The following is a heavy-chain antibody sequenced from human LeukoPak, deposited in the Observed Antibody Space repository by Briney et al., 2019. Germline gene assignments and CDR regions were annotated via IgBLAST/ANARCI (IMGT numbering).Heavy chain of an antibody. CDR3: ARDSSYGNLYYFDY. V-gene: IGHV4-31*03. J-gene: IGHJ4*02. CDR2: IYYSGST. CDR1: GGSISSGGYY. Sequence: SETLSLTCTVSGGSISSGGYYWSWIRQHPGKGLEWIGYIYYSGSTYYNPSLKSRVTISVDTSKNQFSLKLSSVTAADTAVYYCARDSSYGNLYYFDYWGQGTLVTVFS. D-gene: IGHD6-6*01.